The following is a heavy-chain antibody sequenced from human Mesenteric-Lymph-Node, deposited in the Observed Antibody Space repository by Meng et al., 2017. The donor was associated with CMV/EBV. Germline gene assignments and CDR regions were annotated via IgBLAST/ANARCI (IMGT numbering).Heavy chain of an antibody. CDR3: ATASWDSSSWKKDY. CDR1: GNTFSNYA. V-gene: IGHV1-69*05. Sequence: SVKVSCKASGNTFSNYAISWVRQAPGQGLEWVGGIIPNFDTTTSAQKFQVRVTITTDISTTTAYLELRSLRSEDTAIYYCATASWDSSSWKKDYWGQGTLVTVSS. D-gene: IGHD6-13*01. CDR2: IIPNFDTT. J-gene: IGHJ4*02.